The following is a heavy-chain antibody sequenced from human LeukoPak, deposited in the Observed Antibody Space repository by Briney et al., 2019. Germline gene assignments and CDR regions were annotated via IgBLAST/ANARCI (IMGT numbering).Heavy chain of an antibody. V-gene: IGHV3-48*04. CDR1: GITFSSYS. J-gene: IGHJ5*02. D-gene: IGHD6-19*01. Sequence: GGSLRLSCGASGITFSSYSMNWVRQAPGKGLEWVSYISSSGSTKYYADSVKGRFTISRDNAKNSLYLQMNSLRAEDTALYYCAKDTSSGWFNWFDPWGQGTLVTVSS. CDR3: AKDTSSGWFNWFDP. CDR2: ISSSGSTK.